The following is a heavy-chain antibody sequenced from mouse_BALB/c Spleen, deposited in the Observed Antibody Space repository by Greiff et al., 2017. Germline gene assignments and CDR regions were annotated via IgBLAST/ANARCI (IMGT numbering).Heavy chain of an antibody. CDR1: GYTFTSYW. J-gene: IGHJ4*01. Sequence: VQLQQSGAELVKPGASVKLSCKASGYTFTSYWMHWVKQRPGQGLEWIGEINPSNGRTNYNEKFKSKATLTVDKSSSTAYMQLSSLTSEDSAVYYCARVTTTMDYWGQGTSVTVSS. V-gene: IGHV1S81*02. CDR2: INPSNGRT. D-gene: IGHD2-3*01. CDR3: ARVTTTMDY.